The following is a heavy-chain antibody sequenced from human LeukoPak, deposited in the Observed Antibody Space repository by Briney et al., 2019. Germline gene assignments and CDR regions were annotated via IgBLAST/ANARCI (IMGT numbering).Heavy chain of an antibody. CDR1: GYTFTGYY. CDR3: AGTTTVTTFSMDV. Sequence: ASVKVSCKASGYTFTGYYMHWVRQAPGQGLEWMGWINPNSGGTNYAQKFQGRVTMTRDTSISTAYMELSRLRSDDTAVYYCAGTTTVTTFSMDVWGKGTTVTVSS. J-gene: IGHJ6*03. V-gene: IGHV1-2*02. D-gene: IGHD4-17*01. CDR2: INPNSGGT.